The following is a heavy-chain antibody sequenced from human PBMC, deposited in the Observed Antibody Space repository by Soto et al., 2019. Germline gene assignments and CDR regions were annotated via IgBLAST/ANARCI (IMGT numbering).Heavy chain of an antibody. J-gene: IGHJ4*02. CDR1: GYSFTYHY. CDR3: ARVHGTYHDLLTGLWGGRFDY. CDR2: IDPSGGSR. D-gene: IGHD3-9*01. V-gene: IGHV1-46*03. Sequence: VASVKVSCKSSGYSFTYHYVVWVRQAPGQGLEWMGIIDPSGGSRIYAQSFQGRVTMTSDTSTSTMYMELSNLRSEDTAVFYCARVHGTYHDLLTGLWGGRFDYWGQGTQVTVSS.